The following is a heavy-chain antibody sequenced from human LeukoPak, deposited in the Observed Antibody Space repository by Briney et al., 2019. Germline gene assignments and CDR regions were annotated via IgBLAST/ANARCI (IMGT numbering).Heavy chain of an antibody. J-gene: IGHJ6*04. CDR2: ISYDGSNK. CDR1: GFTFSSYA. CDR3: ARDGVYGMDV. Sequence: GGYLRLSCAASGFTFSSYAMHWVRQAPGKGLEWVAVISYDGSNKYYADSVKGRFTISRDNSKNTLYLQMNSLRAEDTAVYYCARDGVYGMDVWGKGTTVIVSS. V-gene: IGHV3-30*04. D-gene: IGHD3-16*01.